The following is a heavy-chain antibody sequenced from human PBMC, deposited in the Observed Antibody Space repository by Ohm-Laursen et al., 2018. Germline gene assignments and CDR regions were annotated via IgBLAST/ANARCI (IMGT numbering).Heavy chain of an antibody. CDR1: GYTFTSYG. CDR3: ARGSHTPPFDY. Sequence: ASVTVSCTASGYTFTSYGISWVRQAPGHGLEWMGWISAYNGNTNYAQKLQGRVTMTTDASTSTVCMELRSLRADDTAVYYRARGSHTPPFDYWGQGTLVTVSS. J-gene: IGHJ4*02. CDR2: ISAYNGNT. V-gene: IGHV1-18*01. D-gene: IGHD2-15*01.